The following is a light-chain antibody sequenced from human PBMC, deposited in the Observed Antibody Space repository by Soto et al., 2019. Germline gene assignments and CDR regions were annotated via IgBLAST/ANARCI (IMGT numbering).Light chain of an antibody. J-gene: IGLJ1*01. CDR3: SSYTGSSTYV. CDR1: SSDVGGYNY. CDR2: DVS. V-gene: IGLV2-14*03. Sequence: QCDLKSLASVSGVDGGGIRIFYTKTSSDVGGYNYVSWYQQHPGKAPKLMIYDVSNRPSGVSNRFSGSKSGNTASLTISGLQTEDESDYYCSSYTGSSTYVFGTGTKVTVL.